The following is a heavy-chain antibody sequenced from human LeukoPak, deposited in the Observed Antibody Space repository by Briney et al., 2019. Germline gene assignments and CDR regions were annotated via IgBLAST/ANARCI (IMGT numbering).Heavy chain of an antibody. Sequence: SETLSLTCTVSGYSISSGYYWGWIRQPPGRGLEWIGNMYHSGSTYYNPSLKSRVTISVDRSKNQFSLKLSSVTAADTAVYYCVLETVRYTYGPVDYWGQGTLVTVSS. D-gene: IGHD5-18*01. CDR2: MYHSGST. CDR3: VLETVRYTYGPVDY. J-gene: IGHJ4*02. V-gene: IGHV4-38-2*02. CDR1: GYSISSGYY.